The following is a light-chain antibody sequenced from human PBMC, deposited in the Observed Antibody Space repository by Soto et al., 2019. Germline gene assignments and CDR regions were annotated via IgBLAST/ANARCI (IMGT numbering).Light chain of an antibody. Sequence: DIQMTQSPSSLAASVGDRVTISCRASQGIANYLAWYQQKPGKVPKLLIYAASTLQSGVSSRFTGSGSGTDFTLTISSLQPEDVATYYCQKYNWVPFTFGPGTKVDIK. CDR2: AAS. CDR3: QKYNWVPFT. V-gene: IGKV1-27*01. CDR1: QGIANY. J-gene: IGKJ3*01.